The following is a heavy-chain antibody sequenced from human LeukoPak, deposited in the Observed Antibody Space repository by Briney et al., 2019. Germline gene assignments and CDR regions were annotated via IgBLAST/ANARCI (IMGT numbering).Heavy chain of an antibody. V-gene: IGHV1-46*01. D-gene: IGHD3-3*01. CDR1: GYTFTSYY. CDR3: ARDHPSITIFGVVTTKGSWFDP. J-gene: IGHJ5*02. Sequence: GAXVKVSCKAAGYTFTSYYMHWVRQAPGQGLEWMGIINPSGGSTIYAQKFQGRVTMTRDTSTSTVYMELSSLRSEDTAVYYCARDHPSITIFGVVTTKGSWFDPWGQGTLVTVSS. CDR2: INPSGGST.